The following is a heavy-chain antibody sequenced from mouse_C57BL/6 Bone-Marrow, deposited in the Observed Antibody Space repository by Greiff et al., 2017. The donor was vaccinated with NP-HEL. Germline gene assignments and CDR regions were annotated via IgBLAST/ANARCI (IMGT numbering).Heavy chain of an antibody. CDR3: TPWVGAMDD. CDR2: IDPENGDT. V-gene: IGHV14-4*01. CDR1: GFNIKDDY. J-gene: IGHJ4*01. Sequence: EVQRVESGAELVRPGASVTLSFPASGFNIKDDYLHWVKQRPEQGLEWIGWIDPENGDTEYASKFQGKATITADTSSNTAYLQLSSRTSEDTAVYYCTPWVGAMDDWGQGNAVTVYS.